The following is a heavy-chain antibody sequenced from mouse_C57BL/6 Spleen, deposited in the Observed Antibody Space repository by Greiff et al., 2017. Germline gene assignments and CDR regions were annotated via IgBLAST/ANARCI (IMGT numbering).Heavy chain of an antibody. CDR2: IYPGDGDT. CDR3: ARDHYGSSYVRGAMDY. D-gene: IGHD1-1*01. CDR1: GYAFSSYW. Sequence: VKLVESGAELVKPGASVKISCKASGYAFSSYWMNWVKQRPGKGLEWIGQIYPGDGDTNYNGKFKGKATLTADKSSSTAYMQLSSLTSEDSAVYFCARDHYGSSYVRGAMDYWGQGTSVTVSS. V-gene: IGHV1-80*01. J-gene: IGHJ4*01.